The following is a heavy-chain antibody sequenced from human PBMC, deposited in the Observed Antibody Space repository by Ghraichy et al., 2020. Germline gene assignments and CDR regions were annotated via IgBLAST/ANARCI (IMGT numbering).Heavy chain of an antibody. CDR2: IKKDGSEK. J-gene: IGHJ4*02. Sequence: ETLSLTCAASGFIFSGYWMSWIRQAPGMGLEWVANIKKDGSEKYYVASMKGRFTISRDNAKNSLFLLMNSLSAEDTAVYYCAGDLGGGWYFDYWGQGALVTVSS. CDR1: GFIFSGYW. CDR3: AGDLGGGWYFDY. V-gene: IGHV3-7*01. D-gene: IGHD6-19*01.